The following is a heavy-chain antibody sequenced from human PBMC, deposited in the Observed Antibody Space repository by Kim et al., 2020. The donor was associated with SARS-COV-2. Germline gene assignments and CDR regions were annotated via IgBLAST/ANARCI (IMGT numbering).Heavy chain of an antibody. J-gene: IGHJ4*02. V-gene: IGHV3-30*02. Sequence: YADSVKGRFTITQDKSKNTQYMQMNSLGAEDTAVFYCAKRADGYKNHFDYWGQGTLVTVSS. D-gene: IGHD5-12*01. CDR3: AKRADGYKNHFDY.